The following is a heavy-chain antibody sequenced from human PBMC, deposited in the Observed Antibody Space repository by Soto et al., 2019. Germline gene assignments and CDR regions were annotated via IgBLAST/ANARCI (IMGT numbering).Heavy chain of an antibody. CDR2: IYYSGST. D-gene: IGHD3-10*01. CDR3: ARLDYYYGSGSKEEPAGHFDY. Sequence: SETLSLTCTVSGGSISSYYWSWIRQPPGKGLEWIGYIYYSGSTNYNPSLKSRVTISVDTSKNQFSLKLGSVTAADTAVYYCARLDYYYGSGSKEEPAGHFDYWGQGTLVTVSS. V-gene: IGHV4-59*08. J-gene: IGHJ4*02. CDR1: GGSISSYY.